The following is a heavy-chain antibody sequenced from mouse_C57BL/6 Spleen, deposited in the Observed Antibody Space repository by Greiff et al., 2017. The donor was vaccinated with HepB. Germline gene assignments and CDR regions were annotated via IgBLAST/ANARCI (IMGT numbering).Heavy chain of an antibody. CDR3: ARHEGDRGWDEGTWFAY. CDR2: FYPGSGSI. J-gene: IGHJ3*01. V-gene: IGHV1-62-2*01. CDR1: GYTFTEYT. D-gene: IGHD4-1*01. Sequence: VQLQQSGAELVKPGASVKLSCKASGYTFTEYTIHWVKQRSGQGLEWIGWFYPGSGSIKYNEKFKDKATLTADKSSSTVYMELSRLTSEDSAVYFCARHEGDRGWDEGTWFAYWGQVTLVTVSA.